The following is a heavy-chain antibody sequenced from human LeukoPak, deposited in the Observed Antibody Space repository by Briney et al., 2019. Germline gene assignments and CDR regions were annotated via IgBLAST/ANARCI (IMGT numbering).Heavy chain of an antibody. Sequence: MPSETLSLTCTVSGDSVNSGIYYWGWIRQPPGRGLEWIGSIYYRGSTYYNPSLKSRLTISVDTSKNQFSLKLTSVTAADTAVYYCGRIVNYYDSSVRMGHDFWGQGTPVTVSS. V-gene: IGHV4-39*07. J-gene: IGHJ4*02. CDR3: GRIVNYYDSSVRMGHDF. CDR1: GDSVNSGIYY. D-gene: IGHD3-22*01. CDR2: IYYRGST.